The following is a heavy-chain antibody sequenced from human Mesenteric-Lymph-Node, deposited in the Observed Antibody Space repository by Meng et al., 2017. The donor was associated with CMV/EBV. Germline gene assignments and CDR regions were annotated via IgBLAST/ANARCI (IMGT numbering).Heavy chain of an antibody. V-gene: IGHV5-51*01. CDR1: GYNFARYW. CDR3: ARPAGGAEIDY. D-gene: IGHD3-16*01. CDR2: IYPADSDT. Sequence: GESLKISCKASGYNFARYWIGWVRQMPGKGLEWMGIIYPADSDTRYSPSFQGQVTISADRSINTAYLHWSSLEASDTAMYYCARPAGGAEIDYWGQGTVVTVSS. J-gene: IGHJ4*02.